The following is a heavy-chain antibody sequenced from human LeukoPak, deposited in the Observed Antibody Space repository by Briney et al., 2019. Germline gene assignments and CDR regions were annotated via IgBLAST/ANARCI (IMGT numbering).Heavy chain of an antibody. CDR1: GGSISSNTYY. CDR2: IFYSGTT. J-gene: IGHJ3*02. CDR3: ARLNRAYSAYDTFSAFDI. V-gene: IGHV4-39*01. Sequence: AETLCLTCTVSGGSISSNTYYWGWIRQPPGKGLEWIGSIFYSGTTYYNPSLKSRVTISVDTSKNQFSLKLTSVTAADTAVYYCARLNRAYSAYDTFSAFDIWGQGTMVTVST. D-gene: IGHD5-12*01.